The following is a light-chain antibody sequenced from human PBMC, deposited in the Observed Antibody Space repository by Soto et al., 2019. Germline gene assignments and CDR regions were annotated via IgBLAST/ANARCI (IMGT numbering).Light chain of an antibody. CDR3: QQYGSSPRT. V-gene: IGKV3-20*01. Sequence: PGERATLSCRASQSVSSNFLAWYQQKPGQAPRLLIYDASNRATGIPDRISGSGSGTDFTLTISRLEPEDFAVYYCQQYGSSPRTFGQGTKVEIK. CDR1: QSVSSNF. CDR2: DAS. J-gene: IGKJ1*01.